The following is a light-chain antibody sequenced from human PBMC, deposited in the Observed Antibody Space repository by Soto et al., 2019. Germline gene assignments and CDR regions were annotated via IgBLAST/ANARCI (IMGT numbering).Light chain of an antibody. CDR1: QSVSNN. J-gene: IGKJ1*01. V-gene: IGKV3-15*01. CDR2: GAS. Sequence: IVMTQSPATLSVSPGERATLSCRASQSVSNNLAWYQQKPGQAPRLLIYGASTRATGIPARFSGSGSGTEFTLTISSLQSXXXXLXXXXXXXNWPRTFGQGTKVDIK. CDR3: XXXXNWPRT.